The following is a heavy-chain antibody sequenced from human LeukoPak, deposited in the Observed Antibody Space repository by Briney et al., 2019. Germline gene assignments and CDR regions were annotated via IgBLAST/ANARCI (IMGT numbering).Heavy chain of an antibody. V-gene: IGHV4-39*01. CDR3: ARQRGYSWFDP. D-gene: IGHD6-13*01. Sequence: PSETLSLTCTVSSDSISTTSYYWGWIRQPPGKGLEWIGSIYYSGSTYYNPSLKSRVTISIDTSKNQSSLKLSSVTAADTAVYHCARQRGYSWFDPWGQGTLVTVSS. CDR1: SDSISTTSYY. J-gene: IGHJ5*02. CDR2: IYYSGST.